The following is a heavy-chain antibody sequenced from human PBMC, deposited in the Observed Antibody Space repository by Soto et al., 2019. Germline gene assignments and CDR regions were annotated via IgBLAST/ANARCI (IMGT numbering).Heavy chain of an antibody. Sequence: PSETLSLTCTVSGGSISGGGYYWSWIRQPPGKGLEWIGYTYDSGSTYYNPSLKSRISISIDTSKNLFSLRLTSVTAADTAVYYCAREIIPLTTDWYFDLWGRGTLVTVSS. CDR2: TYDSGST. CDR1: GGSISGGGYY. CDR3: AREIIPLTTDWYFDL. J-gene: IGHJ2*01. V-gene: IGHV4-30-4*01. D-gene: IGHD4-17*01.